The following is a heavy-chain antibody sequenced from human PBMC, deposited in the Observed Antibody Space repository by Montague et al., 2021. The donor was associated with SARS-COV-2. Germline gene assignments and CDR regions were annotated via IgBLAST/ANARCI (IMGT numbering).Heavy chain of an antibody. CDR3: ARGDFGVVIIPYYYYMDV. Sequence: SETLSLTCTVSGASISSSNYYWGWIRQPPGKGLEWIATIHYSGXTXYXXXXKXRLTISVDTSKNQFSLRLSSVTAADTAVYYCARGDFGVVIIPYYYYMDVWGKGTTVTVSS. J-gene: IGHJ6*03. V-gene: IGHV4-39*01. CDR2: IHYSGXT. CDR1: GASISSSNYY. D-gene: IGHD3-3*01.